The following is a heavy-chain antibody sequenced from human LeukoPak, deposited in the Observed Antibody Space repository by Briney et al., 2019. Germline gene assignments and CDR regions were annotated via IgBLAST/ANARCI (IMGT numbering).Heavy chain of an antibody. CDR2: IYYSGST. D-gene: IGHD6-13*01. CDR1: GGSISSYY. Sequence: SETLSLTCTVSGGSISSYYWSWIRQPPGKGLEWIGYIYYSGSTNYNPSLKSRVTISVDTSKNQFSLKLSSVTAADTAVYYCARIRVAAAHYFDYWGQGTLVTVSS. J-gene: IGHJ4*02. V-gene: IGHV4-59*01. CDR3: ARIRVAAAHYFDY.